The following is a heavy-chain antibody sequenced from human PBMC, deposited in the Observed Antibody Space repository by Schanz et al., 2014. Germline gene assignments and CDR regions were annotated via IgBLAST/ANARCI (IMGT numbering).Heavy chain of an antibody. CDR2: IWYVENNK. V-gene: IGHV3-33*08. CDR1: GFTFNSYG. Sequence: VQLLESGGGLVQPGGSLRLSCAASGFTFNSYGMHWVRQAPGKGLEWVAVIWYVENNKYYADSVKGRFTMSRDNSKNTLYLQMNSLRAEDTAVYYCARANCRRKINFDYWGRGTLVTVSS. CDR3: ARANCRRKINFDY. J-gene: IGHJ4*02. D-gene: IGHD2-21*01.